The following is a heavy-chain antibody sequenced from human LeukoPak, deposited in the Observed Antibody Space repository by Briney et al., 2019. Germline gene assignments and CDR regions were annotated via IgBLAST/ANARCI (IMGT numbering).Heavy chain of an antibody. D-gene: IGHD6-19*01. CDR2: IYYSGST. V-gene: IGHV4-39*01. CDR3: ARAIVYSSGWYKTFDY. CDR1: GDSISSSSYY. Sequence: SETLSLTCTVSGDSISSSSYYWGWVRQPPGKGLEWIGSIYYSGSTYYNPSLKSRFTISVNTSKNQFSLKLSTVTAADTAVYYCARAIVYSSGWYKTFDYWGQGTLVTVSS. J-gene: IGHJ4*02.